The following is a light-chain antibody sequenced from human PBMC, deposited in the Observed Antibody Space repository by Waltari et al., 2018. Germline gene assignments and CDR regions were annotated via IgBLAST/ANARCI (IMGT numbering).Light chain of an antibody. CDR2: AAS. V-gene: IGKV1-39*01. Sequence: DIQMTQSPSSLSPSVGARAPITCRASQSISTYLNWYQQTPGKAPKLLIYAASSLQSGVPSRFSGSGSGTDFTLTISSLQPEDFVTYYCQQSYSTPRTFGQGTRLEIK. J-gene: IGKJ2*01. CDR1: QSISTY. CDR3: QQSYSTPRT.